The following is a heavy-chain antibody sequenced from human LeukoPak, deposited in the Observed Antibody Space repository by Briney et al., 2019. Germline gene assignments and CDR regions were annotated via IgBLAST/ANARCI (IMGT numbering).Heavy chain of an antibody. Sequence: PSETLSLTWTVSGGSISSYYWSWVRQPAGKGLEWLGRIYTSGSRSYNPSVKSRVTMSIDKSKNQCSLKLSSVTAADTAVYYCAREVDTAMVPVYYFDYWGQGTLVTVSS. CDR2: IYTSGSR. J-gene: IGHJ4*02. D-gene: IGHD5-18*01. CDR1: GGSISSYY. V-gene: IGHV4-4*07. CDR3: AREVDTAMVPVYYFDY.